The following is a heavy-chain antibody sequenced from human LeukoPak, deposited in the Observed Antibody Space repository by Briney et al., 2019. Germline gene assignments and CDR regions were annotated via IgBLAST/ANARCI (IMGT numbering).Heavy chain of an antibody. Sequence: ASVKVSCKASGYTFTSYHISWVRQAPGQGLEWMGWISTYNGNTNYPQKLQGRVTMTTDTSTSTAYMELRSLRSDDTAVYYCARERRDDYNWDASHIWGQGTLVTVSS. CDR1: GYTFTSYH. V-gene: IGHV1-18*01. D-gene: IGHD5-24*01. CDR3: ARERRDDYNWDASHI. J-gene: IGHJ3*02. CDR2: ISTYNGNT.